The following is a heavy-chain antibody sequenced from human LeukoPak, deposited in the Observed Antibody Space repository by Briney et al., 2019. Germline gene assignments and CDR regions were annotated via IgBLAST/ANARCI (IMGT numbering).Heavy chain of an antibody. J-gene: IGHJ4*02. CDR1: GYTFTSYG. CDR2: IIPIFGTA. D-gene: IGHD3-10*01. V-gene: IGHV1-69*06. CDR3: ARDGSGSQPPNFGY. Sequence: ASVKVSCKASGYTFTSYGISWVRQAPGQGLEWMGGIIPIFGTANYAQKFQGRVTITADKSTSTAYMELSSLRSEDTAVYYCARDGSGSQPPNFGYWGQGTLVTVSS.